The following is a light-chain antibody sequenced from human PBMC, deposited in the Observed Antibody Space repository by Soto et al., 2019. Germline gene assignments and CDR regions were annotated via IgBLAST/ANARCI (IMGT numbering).Light chain of an antibody. J-gene: IGLJ1*01. V-gene: IGLV2-14*01. CDR3: SSYTSSNTPYV. CDR1: SXDVGAYNF. Sequence: QSALTQPDSVSGSPGQSITISCTGSSXDVGAYNFVSWYQHHPGKAPKLILYEVTTHPSGVSSRFSGSKSGNTASLTISGLQADDEANYYCSSYTSSNTPYVFGTGTKVTVL. CDR2: EVT.